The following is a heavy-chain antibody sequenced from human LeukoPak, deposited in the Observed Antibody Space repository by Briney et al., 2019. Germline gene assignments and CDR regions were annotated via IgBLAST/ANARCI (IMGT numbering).Heavy chain of an antibody. D-gene: IGHD6-25*01. V-gene: IGHV1-2*02. CDR3: AREPTPGSGYGVDY. CDR2: INPNINGT. J-gene: IGHJ4*02. Sequence: ASVKVSCKASGYTFTGYYIHWVRQAPGQGLEWMGWINPNINGTNYAQKFQGRVTMTGDRSISTAYMELSRLRSDDTAVYYCAREPTPGSGYGVDYWGQGTVVIVSS. CDR1: GYTFTGYY.